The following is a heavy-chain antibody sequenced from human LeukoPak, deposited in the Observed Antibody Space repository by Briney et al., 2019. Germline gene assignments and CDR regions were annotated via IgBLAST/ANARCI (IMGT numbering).Heavy chain of an antibody. D-gene: IGHD3-3*01. Sequence: GGSLKLSCAASGFIFSGSAMHWVRQASGKGLEWVGRIRSKANSYATAYAASVKGRFTISRDDSKNTAYLHLNSLKTEDTAVYYCAKITEWLSPYYYGMDVWGQGTTVTVSS. V-gene: IGHV3-73*01. J-gene: IGHJ6*02. CDR3: AKITEWLSPYYYGMDV. CDR2: IRSKANSYAT. CDR1: GFIFSGSA.